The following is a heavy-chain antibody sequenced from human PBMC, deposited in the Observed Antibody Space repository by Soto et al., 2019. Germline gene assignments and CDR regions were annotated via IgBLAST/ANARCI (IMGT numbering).Heavy chain of an antibody. V-gene: IGHV3-7*01. J-gene: IGHJ6*02. Sequence: HPVGSPRLSCAASGFTFSSYWMSWVRQAPGKGLEWVANIKQDGSEKYYVDSVKGRFTISRDNAKNSLYLQMNSLRAEDTAVYYCARRAYGSGSTLSRNYYYYGMDVWGQGTTVTVSS. CDR3: ARRAYGSGSTLSRNYYYYGMDV. CDR1: GFTFSSYW. CDR2: IKQDGSEK. D-gene: IGHD3-10*01.